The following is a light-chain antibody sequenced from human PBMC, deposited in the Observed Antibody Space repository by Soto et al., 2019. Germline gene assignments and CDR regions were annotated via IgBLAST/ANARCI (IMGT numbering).Light chain of an antibody. CDR3: QQYNTYSVT. V-gene: IGKV1-5*03. CDR1: QRISSW. Sequence: DIQMTHSPSTLSASVGDRVTITCRASQRISSWLAWYQQTQGKPPKILIYKASSLQSGVPSRFRGSGSGTEFTLTISRLQPDDFETYYCQQYNTYSVTFGQGTKVDIK. J-gene: IGKJ1*01. CDR2: KAS.